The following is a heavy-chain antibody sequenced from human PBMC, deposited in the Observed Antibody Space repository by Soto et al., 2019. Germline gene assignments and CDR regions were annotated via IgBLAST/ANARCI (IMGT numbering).Heavy chain of an antibody. J-gene: IGHJ4*02. Sequence: QVQLVQSGAEVKKPGASAKVSCKASGYTFTSYGISWVRQAPGQGLEWMGWISAYNGDTKYAQKLQGRVTVTTDTSTRTAYMELRSLKSDDTAVYYCARSAYGDYEWYHYWGQGTLVTVSS. V-gene: IGHV1-18*01. CDR1: GYTFTSYG. CDR2: ISAYNGDT. CDR3: ARSAYGDYEWYHY. D-gene: IGHD4-17*01.